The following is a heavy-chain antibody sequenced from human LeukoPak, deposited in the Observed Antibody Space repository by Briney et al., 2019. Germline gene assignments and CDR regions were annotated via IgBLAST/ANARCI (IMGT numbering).Heavy chain of an antibody. CDR3: ARDQETGTTGAFDI. CDR1: GFTFSSYW. Sequence: GSLRLSCAASGFTFSSYWMSWVRQAPGKGLEWVANIKQDGSEKYYVDSVKGRFTISRDNAKNSLYLQMNSLRAEDTAVYYCARDQETGTTGAFDIWGQGTMVTVSS. CDR2: IKQDGSEK. V-gene: IGHV3-7*01. J-gene: IGHJ3*02. D-gene: IGHD1-7*01.